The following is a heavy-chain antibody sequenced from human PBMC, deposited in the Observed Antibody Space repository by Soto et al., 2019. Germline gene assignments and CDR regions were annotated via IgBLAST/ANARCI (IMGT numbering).Heavy chain of an antibody. CDR3: ARGDGDRYDGNGFLGRH. V-gene: IGHV3-74*01. CDR2: IKSDGSGT. CDR1: GFPFSSYW. J-gene: IGHJ4*02. Sequence: EVQLVESGGGLVQPGESLTLSCAASGFPFSSYWMHWVRQAPGKGLVWVSRIKSDGSGTYYADSVQDRFTISRDNARNTLSLHIHSLRVEDTAVYFCARGDGDRYDGNGFLGRHWGQGTLVSVSS. D-gene: IGHD2-21*01.